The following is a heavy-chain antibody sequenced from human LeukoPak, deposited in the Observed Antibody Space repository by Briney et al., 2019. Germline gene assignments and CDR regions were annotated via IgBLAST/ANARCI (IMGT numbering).Heavy chain of an antibody. CDR3: ASIQGKQLVLSYYYYMDV. V-gene: IGHV4-34*01. J-gene: IGHJ6*03. Sequence: SETLSLTCAVYGGSFSGYYWSWIRQPPGKGLEWIGEINHSGSTNYNPSLKSRVTISVDTSKNQFSLKLSSVTAADTAVYYCASIQGKQLVLSYYYYMDVWGKGTTVTVSS. CDR2: INHSGST. D-gene: IGHD6-13*01. CDR1: GGSFSGYY.